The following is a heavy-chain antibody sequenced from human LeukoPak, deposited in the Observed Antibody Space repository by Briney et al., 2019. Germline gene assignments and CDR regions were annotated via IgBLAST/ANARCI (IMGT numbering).Heavy chain of an antibody. CDR2: IYYSGST. Sequence: SETLSLTCTVSGGSISSSSYYWGWIRQPPGKGLEWIGSIYYSGSTYYNPSLKSRVTISVDTSKNQFSLKLSSVTAADTAVYYCARDGRGSYLYYYYHYMDVWGKGTTVTVSS. CDR1: GGSISSSSYY. V-gene: IGHV4-39*07. CDR3: ARDGRGSYLYYYYHYMDV. D-gene: IGHD1-26*01. J-gene: IGHJ6*03.